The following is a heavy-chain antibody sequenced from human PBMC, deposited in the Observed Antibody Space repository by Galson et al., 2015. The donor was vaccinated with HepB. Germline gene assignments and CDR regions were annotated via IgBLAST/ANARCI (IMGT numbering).Heavy chain of an antibody. Sequence: CAISGDSVSSNSAAWNWIRQSPSRGLEWLGRTYYRSKWYNDYAVSVKSRITINPDTSKNQFSLQLNSVTPEDTAVYYCARYWGYGSGRMFYYYYGMDVWGQGTTVTVSS. CDR3: ARYWGYGSGRMFYYYYGMDV. D-gene: IGHD3-10*01. V-gene: IGHV6-1*01. CDR1: GDSVSSNSAA. CDR2: TYYRSKWYN. J-gene: IGHJ6*02.